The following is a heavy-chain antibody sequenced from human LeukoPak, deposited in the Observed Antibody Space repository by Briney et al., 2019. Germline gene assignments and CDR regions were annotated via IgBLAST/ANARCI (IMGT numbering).Heavy chain of an antibody. Sequence: GGSLRLSCAASGFTFSSYAMSWVRQAPGKGLEWVSAISGSGGSTYYADSVKGRFTISRDNSKNRLYLQVSSLRAEDTAVYYCAKDLVPYAEWTFDNWGQGTQVIVSS. CDR1: GFTFSSYA. J-gene: IGHJ4*02. V-gene: IGHV3-23*01. CDR2: ISGSGGST. CDR3: AKDLVPYAEWTFDN. D-gene: IGHD6-6*01.